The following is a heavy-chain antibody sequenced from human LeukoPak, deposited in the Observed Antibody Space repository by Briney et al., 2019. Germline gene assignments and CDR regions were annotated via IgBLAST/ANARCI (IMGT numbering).Heavy chain of an antibody. J-gene: IGHJ4*02. CDR2: ISSSSSTI. V-gene: IGHV3-48*01. D-gene: IGHD3-3*01. CDR1: GFTFSSYE. CDR3: ARDSKTSTNYVLRFLEPVAGPFDY. Sequence: GGSLRLSCAASGFTFSSYEMNWVRQAPGKGLEWVSYISSSSSTIYYADSVKGRFTISRDNAKNSLYLQMNSLRAEDTAVYYCARDSKTSTNYVLRFLEPVAGPFDYWGQGTLVTVSS.